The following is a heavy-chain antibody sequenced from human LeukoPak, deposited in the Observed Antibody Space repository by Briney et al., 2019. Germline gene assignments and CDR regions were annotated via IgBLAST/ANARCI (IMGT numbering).Heavy chain of an antibody. J-gene: IGHJ4*02. CDR3: ARDSSTVTTRHFDY. CDR1: GGSINNYY. CDR2: VYYTGST. D-gene: IGHD4-17*01. V-gene: IGHV4-59*01. Sequence: SETLSLTCTVSGGSINNYYWTWIRQPPGKGLECLGYVYYTGSTYYNPSLKSRVTISVDTSRNQFSLNLKSVTAADTAVYYCARDSSTVTTRHFDYWGRESWSPSPQ.